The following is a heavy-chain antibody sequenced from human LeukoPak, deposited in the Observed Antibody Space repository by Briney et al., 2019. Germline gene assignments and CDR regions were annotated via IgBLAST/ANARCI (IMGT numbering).Heavy chain of an antibody. Sequence: GGSLRLSCAASGFTVSSNYMSWVRQAPGKGLEWVSVIYSGGSTYYADSVKGRFTISRDNSKNTLYLQMNSLRAEDTAVYYCARDVAYGSGGRFDYWGQGTLVTVSS. CDR1: GFTVSSNY. D-gene: IGHD3-10*01. V-gene: IGHV3-53*01. J-gene: IGHJ4*02. CDR3: ARDVAYGSGGRFDY. CDR2: IYSGGST.